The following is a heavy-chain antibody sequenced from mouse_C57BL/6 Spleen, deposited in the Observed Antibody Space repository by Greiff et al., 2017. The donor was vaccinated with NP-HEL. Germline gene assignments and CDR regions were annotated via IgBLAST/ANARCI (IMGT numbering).Heavy chain of an antibody. CDR1: GYTFTSYW. CDR2: INPSNGGT. J-gene: IGHJ2*01. D-gene: IGHD2-1*01. CDR3: ARGGYGNYNVFYFDY. V-gene: IGHV1-53*01. Sequence: VQLQQSGTELVKPGASVKLSCKASGYTFTSYWMHWVKQRPGQGLEWIGNINPSNGGTNYNEKFKSKATLTVDKSSSTAYMQLSSLTSEDSAVYYCARGGYGNYNVFYFDYWGQGTTLTVSS.